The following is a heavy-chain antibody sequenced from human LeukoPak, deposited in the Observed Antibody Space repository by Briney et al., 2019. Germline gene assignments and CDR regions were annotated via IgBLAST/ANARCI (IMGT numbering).Heavy chain of an antibody. J-gene: IGHJ6*03. CDR1: GGSFSGYY. CDR2: IYTSGST. CDR3: ARDIAAAEPSYYYYYYMDV. Sequence: SETLSLTCVVYGGSFSGYYWSWIRQPAGKGLEWIGRIYTSGSTNYNPSLKSRVTMSVDTSKNQFSLKLSSVTAADTAVYYCARDIAAAEPSYYYYYYMDVWGKGTTVTISS. V-gene: IGHV4-4*07. D-gene: IGHD6-13*01.